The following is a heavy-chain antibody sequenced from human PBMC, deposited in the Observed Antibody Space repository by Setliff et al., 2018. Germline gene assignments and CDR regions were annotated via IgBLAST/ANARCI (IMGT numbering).Heavy chain of an antibody. CDR3: ARDAKNYGDYEASLEY. CDR2: ISRGGNYA. D-gene: IGHD4-17*01. J-gene: IGHJ4*02. V-gene: IGHV3-11*05. CDR1: GFIFSDYY. Sequence: KPGGSLRLSCAASGFIFSDYYMTWIRQAPGKGLEWVSYISRGGNYANYADSVKGRFIISRDNAKNSLYLQMNGLRVEDTAVYYCARDAKNYGDYEASLEYWGQGTVVTVS.